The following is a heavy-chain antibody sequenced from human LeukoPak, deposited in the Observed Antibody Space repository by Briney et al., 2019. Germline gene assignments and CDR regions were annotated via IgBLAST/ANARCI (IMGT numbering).Heavy chain of an antibody. V-gene: IGHV1-2*02. D-gene: IGHD2-21*01. CDR3: ARDFSDPFDY. CDR2: INPDNGGT. Sequence: ASVKVSCRASGYTFTDYYIHWVRQAPGQGLEWMGWINPDNGGTNYAQKFQGRVTMTRDTSISTAYMELSRLRSDDTAVYYCARDFSDPFDYWGQGTLVTVSS. CDR1: GYTFTDYY. J-gene: IGHJ4*02.